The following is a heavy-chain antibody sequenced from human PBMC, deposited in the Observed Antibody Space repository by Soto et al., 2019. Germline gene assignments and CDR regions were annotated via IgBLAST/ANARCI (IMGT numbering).Heavy chain of an antibody. V-gene: IGHV4-31*03. CDR2: IYYSGST. J-gene: IGHJ6*02. CDR3: ARAVDYGGIYYGMDV. CDR1: GGSISSGGYY. Sequence: SETLSLTCTVSGGSISSGGYYWSWIRQHPGKGLEWIGYIYYSGSTYYNPSLKSRVTISVDTSKNQFSLKLSSVTAADTAVYYCARAVDYGGIYYGMDVWGQGTTVTVSS. D-gene: IGHD4-17*01.